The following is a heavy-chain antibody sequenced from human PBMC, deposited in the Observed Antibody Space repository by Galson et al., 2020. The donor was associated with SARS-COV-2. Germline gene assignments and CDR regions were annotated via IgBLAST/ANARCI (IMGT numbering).Heavy chain of an antibody. J-gene: IGHJ4*02. CDR1: GFTVSSNY. CDR2: IYDAGNT. Sequence: GGSLRLSCAASGFTVSSNYMSWVRQAPGKGLEWVSIIYDAGNTYYADSVKGRFTISRDDSKNTLYLQMNSLRVEDTAVYYCARDPPDGYKGNFDYWGQGTLVTVSS. D-gene: IGHD5-12*01. V-gene: IGHV3-66*01. CDR3: ARDPPDGYKGNFDY.